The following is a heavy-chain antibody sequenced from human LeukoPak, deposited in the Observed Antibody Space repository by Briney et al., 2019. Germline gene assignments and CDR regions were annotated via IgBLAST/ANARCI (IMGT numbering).Heavy chain of an antibody. CDR3: AKGTRITMIVVVIWYYFDY. V-gene: IGHV3-23*01. Sequence: GGSLRLSCAASGFTFSSYAMSWVRQAPGKGLEWVSAISGSGGSTYYADSVKGRFTISRDNSKNTLYLQMNSLRAEDTAVYYCAKGTRITMIVVVIWYYFDYWGQGTLVTVSS. J-gene: IGHJ4*02. CDR1: GFTFSSYA. D-gene: IGHD3-22*01. CDR2: ISGSGGST.